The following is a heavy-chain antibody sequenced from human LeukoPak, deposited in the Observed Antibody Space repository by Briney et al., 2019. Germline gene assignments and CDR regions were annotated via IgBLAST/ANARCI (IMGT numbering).Heavy chain of an antibody. D-gene: IGHD3-9*01. Sequence: PSETLSLTCAVYGRSFSGYYWSWIRQPPGKGLEWIGEINHSGSTNYNPSLKSRVTISVDTSKNQFSLKLSSVTAADTAVYYCARAKYYDILTGYYTEFDYWGQGTLVTVSS. CDR3: ARAKYYDILTGYYTEFDY. V-gene: IGHV4-34*01. CDR1: GRSFSGYY. CDR2: INHSGST. J-gene: IGHJ4*02.